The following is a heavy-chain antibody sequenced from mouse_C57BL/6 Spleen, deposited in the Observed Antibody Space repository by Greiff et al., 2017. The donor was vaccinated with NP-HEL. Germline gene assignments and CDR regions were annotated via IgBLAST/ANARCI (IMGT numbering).Heavy chain of an antibody. CDR3: ARSRITTVVGYFDV. J-gene: IGHJ1*03. CDR1: GYTFTDYN. CDR2: INPNNGGT. V-gene: IGHV1-18*01. Sequence: VQLQQSGPELVKPGASVKIPCKASGYTFTDYNMDWVKQSHGKSLEWIGDINPNNGGTIYNQKFKGKATLTVDKSSSTAYMELRSLTSEDTAVYYCARSRITTVVGYFDVWGTGTTVTVSS. D-gene: IGHD1-1*01.